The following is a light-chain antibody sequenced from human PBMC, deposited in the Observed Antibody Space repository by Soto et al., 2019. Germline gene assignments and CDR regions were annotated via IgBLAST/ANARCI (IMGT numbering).Light chain of an antibody. CDR2: AAS. CDR1: QSISSY. CDR3: QQSYSTPLT. J-gene: IGKJ4*01. Sequence: DIQMTQSPSSLSASVGDRVTITCRASQSISSYLNWYQQKPGKAPNLLIYAASSLQSGVPSRFSGSGSGTDFTLTISSQQPEDFATYYCQQSYSTPLTFGGGTKVDIK. V-gene: IGKV1-39*01.